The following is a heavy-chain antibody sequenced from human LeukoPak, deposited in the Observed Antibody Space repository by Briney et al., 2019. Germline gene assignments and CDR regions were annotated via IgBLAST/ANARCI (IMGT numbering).Heavy chain of an antibody. Sequence: SETLSLTCTVSTGSISSYYWSWIRQPPGQGLEWIGYIYYSGRTNYNPSLNSRGTISVDTSKNQFSLKLSSVTAADTAVYYCASVGQWLDGGWNYFDYWGQGTLVTVSS. J-gene: IGHJ4*02. CDR1: TGSISSYY. CDR3: ASVGQWLDGGWNYFDY. CDR2: IYYSGRT. D-gene: IGHD6-19*01. V-gene: IGHV4-59*13.